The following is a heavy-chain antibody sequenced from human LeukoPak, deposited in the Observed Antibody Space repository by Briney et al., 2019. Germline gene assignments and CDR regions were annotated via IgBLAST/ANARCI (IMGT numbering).Heavy chain of an antibody. Sequence: SVKVSCKASGGTFSSYAISWVRQAPGQGLEWMGGIIPIFGTTNYAQKFQGRITITADKSPSTAYMEVSSLRSEDTAVYYCARVYCSSTSCSTANWFDPWGQGTLVTVSS. CDR2: IIPIFGTT. D-gene: IGHD2-2*01. CDR1: GGTFSSYA. V-gene: IGHV1-69*06. CDR3: ARVYCSSTSCSTANWFDP. J-gene: IGHJ5*02.